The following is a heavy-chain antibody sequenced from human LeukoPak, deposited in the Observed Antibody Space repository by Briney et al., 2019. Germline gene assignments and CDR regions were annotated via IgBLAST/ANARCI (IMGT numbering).Heavy chain of an antibody. Sequence: PGGSLRLSCTASGFTFRTHAMHWVRQAPGKGLEWVAIILYDGSNRHYADSVKGRFSISRDNSKNTLYLQMNSLRAEDTAVYYCAKRPSLAAAGSLGFDNWGQGTLVTVSS. CDR2: ILYDGSNR. D-gene: IGHD6-13*01. CDR1: GFTFRTHA. J-gene: IGHJ4*02. V-gene: IGHV3-30-3*01. CDR3: AKRPSLAAAGSLGFDN.